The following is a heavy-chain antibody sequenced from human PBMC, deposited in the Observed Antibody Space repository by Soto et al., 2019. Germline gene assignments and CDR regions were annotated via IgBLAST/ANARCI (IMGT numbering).Heavy chain of an antibody. J-gene: IGHJ6*02. CDR3: VRIPNSTKSYYDHSYGMDV. CDR1: GYSFPSQW. Sequence: PGESLKISCNGSGYSFPSQWIGWVRQTPGKGLEWMGRIYPADSDTRYSPSFQGQVIISADKSIRTAYLEWSRLKASDSAMYYCVRIPNSTKSYYDHSYGMDVWGQGTTVTVSS. D-gene: IGHD6-13*01. CDR2: IYPADSDT. V-gene: IGHV5-51*01.